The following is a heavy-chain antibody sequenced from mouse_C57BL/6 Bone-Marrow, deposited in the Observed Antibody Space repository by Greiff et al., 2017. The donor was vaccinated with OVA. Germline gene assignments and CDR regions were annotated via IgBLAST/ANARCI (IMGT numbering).Heavy chain of an antibody. CDR1: GFTFSDYY. CDR2: INYDGSST. D-gene: IGHD2-2*01. V-gene: IGHV5-16*01. Sequence: EVKLVESEGGLVQPGSSMKLSCTASGFTFSDYYMAWVRQVPEKGLEWVANINYDGSSTYYLDSVKSRFIISGDNAKNILYLQMRSLKSEDTATYYCARDGDGYEGLYFDYWGQGTTLTDSS. J-gene: IGHJ2*01. CDR3: ARDGDGYEGLYFDY.